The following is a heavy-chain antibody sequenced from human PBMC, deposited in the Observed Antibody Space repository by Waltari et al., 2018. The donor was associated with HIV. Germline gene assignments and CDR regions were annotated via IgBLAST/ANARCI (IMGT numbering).Heavy chain of an antibody. V-gene: IGHV3-48*03. J-gene: IGHJ5*02. CDR3: VRGGAAFVTGGMQVVQPGP. CDR1: GSTFSASD. CDR2: ISDRGQPL. D-gene: IGHD6-6*01. Sequence: EVQLVESGGGLVRPGGSRRLSCRASGSTFSASDLNVVPRAPGKGLEWLSYISDRGQPLYYTASTKGRFTVSRNNAKRSLYLDMSGLTAADTAVYYCVRGGAAFVTGGMQVVQPGPWGQGTLVTVS.